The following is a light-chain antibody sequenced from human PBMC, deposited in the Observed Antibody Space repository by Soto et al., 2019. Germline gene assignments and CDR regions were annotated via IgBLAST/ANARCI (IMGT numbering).Light chain of an antibody. CDR1: SGDVDAFDY. J-gene: IGLJ1*01. Sequence: QSVLTQPASVSGSPGQSITISCTGSSGDVDAFDYVSWYQQHPGKAPKLMIFEVSDRPSGVSDRFSGSKSGSTASLTISGLQADYEADYCFTSFTSSSPQVLGTGTKVTVL. V-gene: IGLV2-14*01. CDR2: EVS. CDR3: TSFTSSSPQV.